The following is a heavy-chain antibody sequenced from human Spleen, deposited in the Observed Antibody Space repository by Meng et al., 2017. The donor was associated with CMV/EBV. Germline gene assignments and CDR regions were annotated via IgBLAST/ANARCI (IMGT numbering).Heavy chain of an antibody. D-gene: IGHD3-10*01. J-gene: IGHJ4*02. CDR1: GFTFRGYE. CDR3: AREGRSSPLSFSDPTGSKLPDF. CDR2: ISYDGGNE. V-gene: IGHV3-30*04. Sequence: GESLKISCAASGFTFRGYEMNWVRQAPGKGLEWVALISYDGGNENYADSVKGRFTISRDNSKNTLSLQMNSLRSEDTAVYYCAREGRSSPLSFSDPTGSKLPDFWGQGTLVTVSS.